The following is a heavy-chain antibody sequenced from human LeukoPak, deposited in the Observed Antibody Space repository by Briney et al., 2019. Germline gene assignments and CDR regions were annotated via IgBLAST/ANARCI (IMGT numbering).Heavy chain of an antibody. CDR1: GGSMSSDY. CDR2: IYHSGST. CDR3: ATQLYYYYGMDV. D-gene: IGHD1-1*01. J-gene: IGHJ6*02. Sequence: SETLSLTCSVSGGSMSSDYWSWIRQPPGKGLEWIGYIYHSGSTYYNPSLKSRVTISVDRSKNQFSLKLSSVTAADTAVYYCATQLYYYYGMDVWGQGTTVTVSS. V-gene: IGHV4-59*04.